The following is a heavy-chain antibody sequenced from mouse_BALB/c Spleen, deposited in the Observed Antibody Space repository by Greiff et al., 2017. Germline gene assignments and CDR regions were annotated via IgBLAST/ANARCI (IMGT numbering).Heavy chain of an antibody. CDR3: ARNINYGSSYYFDY. V-gene: IGHV5-6*01. J-gene: IGHJ2*01. CDR2: ISSGGSYT. CDR1: GFTFSSYG. D-gene: IGHD1-1*01. Sequence: EVQVVESGGDLVKPGGSLKLSCAASGFTFSSYGMSWVRQTPDKRLEWVATISSGGSYTYYPDSVKGRFTISRDNAKNTLYLQMSSLKSEDTAMYYCARNINYGSSYYFDYWGQGTTLTVSS.